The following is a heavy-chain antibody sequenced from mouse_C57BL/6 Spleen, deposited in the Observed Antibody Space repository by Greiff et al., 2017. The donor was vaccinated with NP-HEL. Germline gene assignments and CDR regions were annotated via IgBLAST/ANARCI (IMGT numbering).Heavy chain of an antibody. J-gene: IGHJ4*01. CDR3: ARSGGSSIYYAMDY. CDR2: IYPRDGST. Sequence: QVHLQQSGPELVKPGASVKLSCKASGYTFTSYDINWVKQRPGQGLEWIGWIYPRDGSTKYNEKFKGKATLTVATSSSTAYMALHGLTSEDSAVYFCARSGGSSIYYAMDYWGQGTSVTVSS. CDR1: GYTFTSYD. D-gene: IGHD1-1*01. V-gene: IGHV1-85*01.